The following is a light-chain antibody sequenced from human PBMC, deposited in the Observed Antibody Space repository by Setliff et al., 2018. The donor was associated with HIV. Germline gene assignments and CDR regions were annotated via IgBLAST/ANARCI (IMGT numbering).Light chain of an antibody. Sequence: QSVLAQPASVSGSPGQSITISCTGTSSDVGRYNLVSWYQQHPDEAPKLIIFDVSERPSGVPDRFSGSKSGNTASLTISGLQAEDEADYYCCSNAGSYTYVFGTGTKVTVL. V-gene: IGLV2-23*02. CDR3: CSNAGSYTYV. CDR2: DVS. CDR1: SSDVGRYNL. J-gene: IGLJ1*01.